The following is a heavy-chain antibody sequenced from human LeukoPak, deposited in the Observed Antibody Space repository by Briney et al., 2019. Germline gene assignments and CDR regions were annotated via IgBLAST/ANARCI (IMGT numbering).Heavy chain of an antibody. D-gene: IGHD2-2*03. CDR2: ILPAGKES. V-gene: IGHV3-7*01. CDR3: MSAHGY. Sequence: GGSLRLSCAASGFTFSNYAMTWVRQAPGKGLEWVATILPAGKESYRVESVKGRFTVSRDNAKNLLFLQMNSLRDDDTAVYYCMSAHGYWGQGTLVTVSS. CDR1: GFTFSNYA. J-gene: IGHJ4*02.